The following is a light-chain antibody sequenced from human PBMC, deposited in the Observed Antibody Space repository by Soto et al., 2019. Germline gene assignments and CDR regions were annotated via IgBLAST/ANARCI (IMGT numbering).Light chain of an antibody. CDR1: QTISSW. J-gene: IGKJ5*01. CDR2: AAS. Sequence: DIQMTQSPSTLSGSVGDRVTITCRASQTISSWLAWYQQKPGRAPDLLIYAASTLQNGVPSRFTGSGSGTEFTLTITGLQLEDFATYYCQQDYSTLATFGQGTRLENK. V-gene: IGKV1-5*01. CDR3: QQDYSTLAT.